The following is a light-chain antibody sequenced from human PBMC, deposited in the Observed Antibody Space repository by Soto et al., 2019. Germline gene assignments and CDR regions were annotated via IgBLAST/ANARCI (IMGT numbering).Light chain of an antibody. CDR1: QSISRY. CDR3: QQSYNAPRT. V-gene: IGKV1-39*01. CDR2: AAS. Sequence: DIQMTQSPSSLSASVGDRVTITCRASQSISRYLDWYLQKPGKAPQLLIYAASSLQSGVPSRFSGSGSGTDFTLTISNLQPEDFATYFCQQSYNAPRTFGQGTEVDFK. J-gene: IGKJ1*01.